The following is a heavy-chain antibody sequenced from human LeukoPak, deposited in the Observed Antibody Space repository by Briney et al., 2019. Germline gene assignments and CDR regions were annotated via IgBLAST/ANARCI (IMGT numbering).Heavy chain of an antibody. CDR3: AKDPHYSSSWHDY. J-gene: IGHJ4*02. CDR2: ISYDGSNK. V-gene: IGHV3-30*18. CDR1: GFTFSSYG. Sequence: PGGSLRLSCAASGFTFSSYGMHWVRQAPGKGLEWVAVISYDGSNKYYADSVKGRFTISRDNSKNTLYLQMNSLRAEDTAVYYCAKDPHYSSSWHDYWGQGTLVTVSS. D-gene: IGHD6-13*01.